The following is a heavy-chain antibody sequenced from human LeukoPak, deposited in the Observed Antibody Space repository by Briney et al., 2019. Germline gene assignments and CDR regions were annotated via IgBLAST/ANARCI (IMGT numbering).Heavy chain of an antibody. D-gene: IGHD6-13*01. Sequence: GGSLRLSCAASGFTFSSYAMSWVRQAPGKGLEWVSSMSGSGGSTYYADSVKGRFTISRDNSKNTLYLQMNSLRAEDTAVYYCAKLVRSRFHFDYWGQGTLVTVSS. J-gene: IGHJ4*02. V-gene: IGHV3-23*01. CDR3: AKLVRSRFHFDY. CDR2: MSGSGGST. CDR1: GFTFSSYA.